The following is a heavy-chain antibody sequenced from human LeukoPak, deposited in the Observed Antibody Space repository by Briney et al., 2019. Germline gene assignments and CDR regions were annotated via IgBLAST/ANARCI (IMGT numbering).Heavy chain of an antibody. D-gene: IGHD1-26*01. CDR2: IYYSGST. J-gene: IGHJ4*02. CDR1: DGSINTYY. Sequence: SETLSLTCTVSDGSINTYYWSWIRQPPGKGLEWIGCIYYSGSTNYNPSLKSRVTMSVDTSKNQFSLRLSSVTAADTAVYYCASYSGSSHIGYLDYWGRGTLVTVSS. CDR3: ASYSGSSHIGYLDY. V-gene: IGHV4-59*01.